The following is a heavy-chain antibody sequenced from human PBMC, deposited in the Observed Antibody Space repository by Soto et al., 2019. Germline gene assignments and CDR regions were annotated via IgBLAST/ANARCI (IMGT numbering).Heavy chain of an antibody. CDR1: GFSLSTSGVG. CDR2: IYWDDDK. J-gene: IGHJ3*02. CDR3: AHRRRWDYSGSSGYYNAFDI. Sequence: QITLKESGPTLVKPTQTLTLTCTFSGFSLSTSGVGVGWIRQSPGKALEWLALIYWDDDKRYSPSLKSRLIITKDTSKNQVVLTMTNMDPVDTATYYCAHRRRWDYSGSSGYYNAFDIWGQGTMVTVSS. D-gene: IGHD3-22*01. V-gene: IGHV2-5*02.